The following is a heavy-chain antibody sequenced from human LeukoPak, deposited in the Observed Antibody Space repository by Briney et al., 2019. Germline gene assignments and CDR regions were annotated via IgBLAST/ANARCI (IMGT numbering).Heavy chain of an antibody. CDR3: ARAKGSGSYLD. Sequence: PGVSLTLSCAASGFTVSSNYMSWVRQAPGKGLVWVSDIYSGGSTYYADSVKGRFTISRDNSKNTLDLQMNSLRAEDTAVYYCARAKGSGSYLDWGQGTLVTVSS. CDR2: IYSGGST. V-gene: IGHV3-66*01. CDR1: GFTVSSNY. D-gene: IGHD3-10*01. J-gene: IGHJ4*02.